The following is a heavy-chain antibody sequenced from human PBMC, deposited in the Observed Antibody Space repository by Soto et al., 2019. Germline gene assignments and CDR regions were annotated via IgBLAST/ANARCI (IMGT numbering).Heavy chain of an antibody. J-gene: IGHJ6*02. CDR3: AIDHYDYVWGSYRHGYYYYYGMDV. CDR2: ISYDGSNK. V-gene: IGHV3-30*03. CDR1: GFTFSSYG. D-gene: IGHD3-16*02. Sequence: QVQLVESGGGVVQPGRSLRLSCAASGFTFSSYGMHWVRQAPGKGLEWVAVISYDGSNKYYADSVKGRFTISRDNSKNMLYLQMNSLSAEDTAVYYCAIDHYDYVWGSYRHGYYYYYGMDVWGQGTTVTVSS.